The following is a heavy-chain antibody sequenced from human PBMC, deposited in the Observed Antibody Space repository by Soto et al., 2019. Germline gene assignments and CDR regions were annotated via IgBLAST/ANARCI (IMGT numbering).Heavy chain of an antibody. J-gene: IGHJ6*02. CDR3: AGVVWFRGMDV. CDR1: GFIFSSHW. Sequence: SLRLSCAASGFIFSSHWMHWVRQAPGKGLVWVSHIGPDGSNMRDADSVQGRFTISRDNARNTLYLQMNSLRDEDTAVYYCAGVVWFRGMDVWGQGTPVTVSS. V-gene: IGHV3-74*01. D-gene: IGHD3-16*01. CDR2: IGPDGSNM.